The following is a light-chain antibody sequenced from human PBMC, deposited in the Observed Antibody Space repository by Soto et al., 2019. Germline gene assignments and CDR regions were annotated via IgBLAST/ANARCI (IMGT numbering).Light chain of an antibody. CDR1: SSNIGNNY. CDR3: GTWDTSLNAGV. J-gene: IGLJ2*01. CDR2: DNN. V-gene: IGLV1-51*01. Sequence: QSALTQPPSVSAAPGQTVTISCSGSSSNIGNNYVSWYQQVPGTVPRLLIYDNNKRPSGTPYRFSGFKSGTSATLGITGLQTGDAADYFCGTWDTSLNAGVFGGGTKLTVL.